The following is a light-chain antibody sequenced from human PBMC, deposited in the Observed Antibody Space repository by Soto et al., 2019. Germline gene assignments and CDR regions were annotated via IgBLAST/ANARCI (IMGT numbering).Light chain of an antibody. V-gene: IGKV3-11*01. J-gene: IGKJ1*01. CDR2: LAS. CDR3: QQRQSWPRT. CDR1: QAVNTR. Sequence: EIVLTQSPATLSSFPGDRVTLSCRASQAVNTRLAWYQHKPGQAPRLLIYLASNRAAGVPARFSGSGSGTDFPPTISDVRPEDFAVYFCQQRQSWPRTFGQGTTVDIK.